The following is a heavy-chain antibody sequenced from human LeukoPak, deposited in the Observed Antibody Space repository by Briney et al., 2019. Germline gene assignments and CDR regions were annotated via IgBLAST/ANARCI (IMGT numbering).Heavy chain of an antibody. CDR1: GGSISSSSYY. J-gene: IGHJ4*02. CDR3: VKVDT. Sequence: SPSETLSLTCTVSGGSISSSSYYWGWIRQSPGRGLEWIGNIYYSGSTYYNPSLKSRVTISVDTSKNQFSLNLSSVTVADTAVYYCVKVDTWGQGTLVTVSS. D-gene: IGHD5-18*01. CDR2: IYYSGST. V-gene: IGHV4-39*02.